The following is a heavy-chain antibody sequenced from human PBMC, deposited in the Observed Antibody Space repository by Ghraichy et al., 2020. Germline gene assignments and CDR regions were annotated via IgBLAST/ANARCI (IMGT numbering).Heavy chain of an antibody. J-gene: IGHJ4*02. D-gene: IGHD2-21*01. CDR3: ARQRYCGGDCYSGGYDY. Sequence: SETLSLTCTVSGGSISSYYWSWIRQPPGKGLEWIGYIYYSGSTNYNPSLKSRVTISVDTSKNQFSLKLSSVTAADTAVYYCARQRYCGGDCYSGGYDYWGQGTLVTVSS. CDR1: GGSISSYY. CDR2: IYYSGST. V-gene: IGHV4-59*01.